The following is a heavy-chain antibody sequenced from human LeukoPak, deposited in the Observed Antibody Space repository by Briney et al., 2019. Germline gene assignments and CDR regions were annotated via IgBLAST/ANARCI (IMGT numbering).Heavy chain of an antibody. D-gene: IGHD5-18*01. CDR3: ATRDTGYFHH. CDR2: IYYSGSS. J-gene: IGHJ4*02. CDR1: GCFISSSYYQ. V-gene: IGHV4-39*02. Sequence: PSETLSLTCAVSGCFISSSYYQWVWIRQPPGKGLEWIGSIYYSGSSYNSPSLKSRVTISFDTSKNHFSLKLSSVTAAYAAIYCSATRDTGYFHHWGQGTLVTVSS.